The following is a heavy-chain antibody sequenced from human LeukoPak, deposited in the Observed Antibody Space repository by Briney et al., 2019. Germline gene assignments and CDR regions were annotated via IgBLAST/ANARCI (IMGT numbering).Heavy chain of an antibody. CDR2: ISGSGGST. V-gene: IGHV3-23*01. CDR1: GFTVSSSYA. D-gene: IGHD3-22*01. CDR3: AKDLYYYDSSEDY. Sequence: GGSLRLSCAASGFTVSSSYAMSWVRQAPGKGLEWVSAISGSGGSTYYADSVKGRFTISRDNSKNTLYLQMNSLRAEDTAVYYCAKDLYYYDSSEDYWGQGTLVTVSS. J-gene: IGHJ4*02.